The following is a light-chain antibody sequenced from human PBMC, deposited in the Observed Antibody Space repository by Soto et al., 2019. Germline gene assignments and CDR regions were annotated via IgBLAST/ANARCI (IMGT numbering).Light chain of an antibody. Sequence: ELVLTQSPGTLSLTTGERATLSCRASQTVRNNYLAWYQQKPGQAPRLLIYDASSRATGIPDRFSGGGSGTDFTLTISRLEPEDFAVYYCQQYGSSPWTFGQGTKV. V-gene: IGKV3-20*01. CDR3: QQYGSSPWT. CDR2: DAS. J-gene: IGKJ1*01. CDR1: QTVRNNY.